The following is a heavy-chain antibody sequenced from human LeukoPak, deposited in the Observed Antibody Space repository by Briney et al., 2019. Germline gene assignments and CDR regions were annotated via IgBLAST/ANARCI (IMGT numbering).Heavy chain of an antibody. CDR1: GFTFSSYA. J-gene: IGHJ5*02. V-gene: IGHV3-30-3*01. Sequence: GRSLRLSCAASGFTFSSYAMHWVRQAPGKGLEWVAVISYDGSNKYYADSVKGRFTISRDNSKNTLYLQMNSLRAEDTAVYYCAKGHIVVVETNWFDPWGQGTLVTVSS. CDR3: AKGHIVVVETNWFDP. CDR2: ISYDGSNK. D-gene: IGHD2-2*01.